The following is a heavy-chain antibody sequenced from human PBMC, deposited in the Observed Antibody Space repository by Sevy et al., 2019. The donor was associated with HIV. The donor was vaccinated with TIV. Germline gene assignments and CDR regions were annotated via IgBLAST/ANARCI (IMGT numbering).Heavy chain of an antibody. CDR2: IWYDGSKQ. CDR3: ARGPDTEISLHHVMRSFEWVFRGKSFDY. D-gene: IGHD3-3*01. CDR1: GFSFGTYS. Sequence: GGSLRLSCEGSGFSFGTYSMHWVRQAPGKGLEWVGVIWYDGSKQSYADSVKGRVTFSGDNSKSTMYLDMNALRAEDTAVYYCARGPDTEISLHHVMRSFEWVFRGKSFDYWGQGALVTVSS. V-gene: IGHV3-30*04. J-gene: IGHJ4*02.